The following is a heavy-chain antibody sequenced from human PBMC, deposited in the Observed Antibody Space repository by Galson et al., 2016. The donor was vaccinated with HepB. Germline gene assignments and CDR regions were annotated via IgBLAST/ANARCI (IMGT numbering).Heavy chain of an antibody. CDR1: GYNLTGLS. Sequence: SVKVPCKVSGYNLTGLSTRWVRQAPGKGLEWLGWISAKSGDTDFATKFQGRVTLTRDTPTSTVYMQLTSLKSDDTAMYYCATDVQYRFASWGRGTLVAVSS. V-gene: IGHV1-18*01. J-gene: IGHJ5*01. D-gene: IGHD1-1*01. CDR3: ATDVQYRFAS. CDR2: ISAKSGDT.